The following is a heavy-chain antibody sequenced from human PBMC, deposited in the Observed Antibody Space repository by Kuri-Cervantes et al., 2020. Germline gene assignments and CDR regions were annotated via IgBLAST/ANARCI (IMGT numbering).Heavy chain of an antibody. D-gene: IGHD1-14*01. Sequence: GESLKISCAASGFTFSSYGMHWVRQAPGKGLEWVAVISYDGSNKYYADSVKGRFTISRDNSKNTLYLQMNSLRAEDTAAYYCAHRGRSVSDAFDIWGQGTMVTISS. CDR3: AHRGRSVSDAFDI. CDR2: ISYDGSNK. J-gene: IGHJ3*02. CDR1: GFTFSSYG. V-gene: IGHV3-30*03.